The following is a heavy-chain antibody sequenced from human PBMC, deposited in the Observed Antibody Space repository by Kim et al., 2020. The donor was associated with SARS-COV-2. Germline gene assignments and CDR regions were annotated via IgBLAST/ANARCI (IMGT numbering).Heavy chain of an antibody. Sequence: SETLSLTCTVSGGSISSGGYYWSWIRQHPGKGLEWIGYIYYSGSTDYNPSPKSRVTISVDTSKNQFSLKLSSVTAADTAVYYCARDRVRGTYGMDVWGQGTTVTVSS. D-gene: IGHD3-10*02. CDR2: IYYSGST. V-gene: IGHV4-31*03. J-gene: IGHJ6*02. CDR3: ARDRVRGTYGMDV. CDR1: GGSISSGGYY.